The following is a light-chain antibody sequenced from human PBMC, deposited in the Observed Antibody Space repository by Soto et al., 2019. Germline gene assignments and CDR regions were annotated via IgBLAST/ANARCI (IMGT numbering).Light chain of an antibody. J-gene: IGKJ4*01. Sequence: DIQMTQYPSSLSASVGDRVTITCQASQDISNYLKWYQQKPGKAPKILIYDVSVLEAGVPSRFSGGGSGTHCTLAISSRQAEDAATYYCQQFDDLPLPFAGGTKVQIK. CDR3: QQFDDLPLP. V-gene: IGKV1-33*01. CDR2: DVS. CDR1: QDISNY.